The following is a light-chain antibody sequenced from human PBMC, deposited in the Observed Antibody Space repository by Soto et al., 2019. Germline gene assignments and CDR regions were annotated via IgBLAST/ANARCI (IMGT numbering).Light chain of an antibody. Sequence: IQMTQSPSSLSASVGDRVTITCRASQGIRNDLGWYQQKPGKAPKLLIYDASNVQRGVPSRFSGYRSGTDCTFSISSLQPEDVPSYYCQQYDSLPLTFVGGTKVDIK. J-gene: IGKJ4*01. CDR2: DAS. V-gene: IGKV1-33*01. CDR3: QQYDSLPLT. CDR1: QGIRND.